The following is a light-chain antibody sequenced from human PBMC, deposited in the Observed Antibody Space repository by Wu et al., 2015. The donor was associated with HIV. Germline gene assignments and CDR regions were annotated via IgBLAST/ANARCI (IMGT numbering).Light chain of an antibody. V-gene: IGKV3-20*01. CDR1: QSISSSS. J-gene: IGKJ1*01. CDR3: QQYANSFPTWT. CDR2: GAF. Sequence: EIVLMQSPAMVSLSPGERATLSCKASQSISSSSIVWYQQKSGQAPRLLIYGAFNRATGTPDRFSGSGSGTDFTLTISRLEPEDFAVYYCQQYANSFPTWTFGQGTRVEFK.